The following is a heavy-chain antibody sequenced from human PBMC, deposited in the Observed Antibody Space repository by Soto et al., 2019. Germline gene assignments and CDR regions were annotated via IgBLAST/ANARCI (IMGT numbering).Heavy chain of an antibody. CDR3: AKDRDDILTGYFHFDY. J-gene: IGHJ4*02. CDR2: ISGSGGST. Sequence: GGSLRLSCAASGFTFSSYAMSWVRQAPGKGLEWVSAISGSGGSTYYADSVKGRFTISRDNSKNTLYLQMNSLRAEDTAVYYCAKDRDDILTGYFHFDYWGQGTLVTVSS. CDR1: GFTFSSYA. D-gene: IGHD3-9*01. V-gene: IGHV3-23*01.